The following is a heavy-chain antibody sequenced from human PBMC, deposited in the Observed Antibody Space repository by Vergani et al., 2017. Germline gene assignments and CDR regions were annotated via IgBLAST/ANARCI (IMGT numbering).Heavy chain of an antibody. CDR2: IIPIFGTA. CDR1: GGTFSSYA. CDR3: ARDRHLPGIAAAGTGYLDY. J-gene: IGHJ4*02. D-gene: IGHD6-13*01. V-gene: IGHV1-69*06. Sequence: QVQLVQSGAEVKKPGSSVKVSCKASGGTFSSYAISWVRQAPGQGLEWMGGIIPIFGTANYAQKFQGRVTITADKSTSTAYMELSSLRSEDTAVYYCARDRHLPGIAAAGTGYLDYWGQGTLVTVSS.